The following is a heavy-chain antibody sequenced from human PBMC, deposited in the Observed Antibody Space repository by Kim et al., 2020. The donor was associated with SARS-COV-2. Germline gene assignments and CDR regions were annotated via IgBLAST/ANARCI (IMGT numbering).Heavy chain of an antibody. CDR3: AKSGTTVTIFDY. V-gene: IGHV3-30*02. D-gene: IGHD4-17*01. J-gene: IGHJ4*02. Sequence: YTDSVRGRFTITRDNSTNTLYLQMNSLRAEDTAVYYCAKSGTTVTIFDYWGQGTLVTVSS.